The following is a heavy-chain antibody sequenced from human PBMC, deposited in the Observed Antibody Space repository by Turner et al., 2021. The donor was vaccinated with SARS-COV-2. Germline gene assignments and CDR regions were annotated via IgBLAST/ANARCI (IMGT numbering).Heavy chain of an antibody. V-gene: IGHV3-53*01. D-gene: IGHD6-19*01. CDR2: IYSGGST. J-gene: IGHJ3*02. Sequence: EVPLVESGGGLIQPGGSLRLSCAASGFTVSSNYMSWVRQAPGKGLEWVSVIYSGGSTYYADSVKGRFTISRDNSKNTLYLQMNSLRAEDTAVYYCARRYSSGWYQSGAFDIWGQGTMVTVSS. CDR1: GFTVSSNY. CDR3: ARRYSSGWYQSGAFDI.